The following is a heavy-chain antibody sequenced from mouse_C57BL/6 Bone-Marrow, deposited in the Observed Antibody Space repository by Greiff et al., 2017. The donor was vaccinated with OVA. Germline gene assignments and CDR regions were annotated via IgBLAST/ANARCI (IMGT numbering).Heavy chain of an antibody. CDR3: ARRRESYYYGSSPRWYFDV. J-gene: IGHJ1*03. V-gene: IGHV1-82*01. CDR2: IYPGDGDT. D-gene: IGHD1-1*01. CDR1: GYAFSSSW. Sequence: VMLVESGPELVKPGASVKISCKASGYAFSSSWMNWVKQRPGKGLEWIGRIYPGDGDTNYNGKFKGKATLTADKSSSTASMQLSRLTSEDSAVYFCARRRESYYYGSSPRWYFDVWGTGTTGTVSS.